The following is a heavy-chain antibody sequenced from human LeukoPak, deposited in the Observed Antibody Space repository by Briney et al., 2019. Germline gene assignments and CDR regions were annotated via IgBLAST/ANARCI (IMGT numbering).Heavy chain of an antibody. J-gene: IGHJ4*02. D-gene: IGHD3-10*01. V-gene: IGHV4-30-4*08. CDR1: GGSISSGDYY. CDR2: IYYSGST. Sequence: PSETLSLTCTFSGGSISSGDYYWSWIRQPPGKGLEWIGYIYYSGSTYYNPSLQSRVTISVDTSKNQFSLKLSSVTATDTAVYYCARTTMVRSRGNRYYFDYWGQGTLVTVSS. CDR3: ARTTMVRSRGNRYYFDY.